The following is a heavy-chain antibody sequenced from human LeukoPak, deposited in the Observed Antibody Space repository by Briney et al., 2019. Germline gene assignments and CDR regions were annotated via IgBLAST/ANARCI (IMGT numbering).Heavy chain of an antibody. D-gene: IGHD6-13*01. J-gene: IGHJ4*02. V-gene: IGHV4-59*12. CDR3: ARMVAAAGTDY. CDR1: GGSISSYY. Sequence: SETLSLTCTVSGGSISSYYWSWIRQPPGKGLEWIGYIYYSGSTNYNPSLKSRVTISVDKSKNQFSLKLSSVTAADTAVYYCARMVAAAGTDYWGQGTLVTVSS. CDR2: IYYSGST.